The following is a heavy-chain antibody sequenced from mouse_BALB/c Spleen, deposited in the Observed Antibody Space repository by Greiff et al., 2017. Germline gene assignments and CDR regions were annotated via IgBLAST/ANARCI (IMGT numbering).Heavy chain of an antibody. V-gene: IGHV1-20*02. CDR1: GYSFTGYF. J-gene: IGHJ3*01. Sequence: VQLQQPGAELVKPGASVKLSCKASGYSFTGYFMNWVMQSHGKSLEWIGRINPYNGDTFYNQKFKGKATLTVDKSSSTAHMELRSLASEDSAVYYCARSGLLQGFVFAYWGQGTLVTVSA. CDR3: ARSGLLQGFVFAY. D-gene: IGHD2-3*01. CDR2: INPYNGDT.